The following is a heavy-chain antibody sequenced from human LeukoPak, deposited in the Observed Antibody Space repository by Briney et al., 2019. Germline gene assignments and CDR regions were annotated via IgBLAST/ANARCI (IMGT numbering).Heavy chain of an antibody. J-gene: IGHJ4*02. D-gene: IGHD7-27*01. CDR2: INSDGSST. V-gene: IGHV3-74*01. Sequence: GGSLRLSCAASGFTFSSYWMHWVRQAPGKGLVWVSRINSDGSSTNYADSVKGRFTISRDNAKNTLYLQVKSLRAEDTAVYYCARGPSGWGSRDSWGQGTLVTVSS. CDR3: ARGPSGWGSRDS. CDR1: GFTFSSYW.